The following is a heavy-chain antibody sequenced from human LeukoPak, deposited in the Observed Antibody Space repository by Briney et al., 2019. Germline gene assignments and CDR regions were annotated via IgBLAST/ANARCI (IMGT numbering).Heavy chain of an antibody. CDR1: GFTFGSYA. CDR3: AKESKLSFGYCFDY. Sequence: GGSLRLSCAASGFTFGSYAMSWVRQAPGKGLEWVSAMSGSGDSTYYADSVKGRFTISRDNSKNTLYVQMNSLRAEDRAIYYCAKESKLSFGYCFDYWGQGSLVTVSS. D-gene: IGHD5-18*01. CDR2: MSGSGDST. J-gene: IGHJ4*02. V-gene: IGHV3-23*01.